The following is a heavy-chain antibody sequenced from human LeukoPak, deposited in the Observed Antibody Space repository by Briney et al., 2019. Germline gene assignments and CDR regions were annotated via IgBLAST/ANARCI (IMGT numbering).Heavy chain of an antibody. CDR3: ARDAEGYCSGGSCPGFDY. CDR1: GYTFTGYG. D-gene: IGHD2-15*01. V-gene: IGHV1-18*01. Sequence: ASVKVSCKASGYTFTGYGISWVRQAPGQGLEWMGWISPYNGNTDYAQKLQGRVTMTTDTSTSTAYMELRSLRSDDTAVYYCARDAEGYCSGGSCPGFDYWGQGTLVTVSS. CDR2: ISPYNGNT. J-gene: IGHJ4*02.